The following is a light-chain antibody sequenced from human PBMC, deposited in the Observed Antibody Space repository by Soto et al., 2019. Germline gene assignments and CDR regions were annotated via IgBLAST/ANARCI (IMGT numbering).Light chain of an antibody. V-gene: IGKV1-39*01. CDR3: QQSYKTPLT. CDR2: TAS. Sequence: DIQMTQSPSSLSASVGDRVTITCRASQTISIFLNVYQHKPGKPPTLLIYTASSLQSGVPSRFSGSGSGTDFTLNIISLQTEHWATYYCQQSYKTPLTFGGGTQV. CDR1: QTISIF. J-gene: IGKJ4*01.